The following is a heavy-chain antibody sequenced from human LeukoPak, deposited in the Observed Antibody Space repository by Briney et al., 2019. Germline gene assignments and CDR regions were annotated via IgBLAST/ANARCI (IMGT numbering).Heavy chain of an antibody. Sequence: GGSLRLSCAASGFTFSSYSMNWVRQAPGKGLEWVSSISSSSSYIYYADSVKGRFTISRDNAKNSLYLQMNSLGAEDTAVYYCARVGGLVINYWGQGTLVTVSS. J-gene: IGHJ4*02. CDR2: ISSSSSYI. V-gene: IGHV3-21*01. CDR1: GFTFSSYS. CDR3: ARVGGLVINY. D-gene: IGHD3/OR15-3a*01.